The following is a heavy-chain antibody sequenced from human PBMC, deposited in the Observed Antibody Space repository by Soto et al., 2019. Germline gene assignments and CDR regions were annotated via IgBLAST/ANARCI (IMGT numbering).Heavy chain of an antibody. V-gene: IGHV3-30-3*01. J-gene: IGHJ6*02. D-gene: IGHD6-6*01. CDR2: ISYDGSNK. CDR3: ARVGGIAARPASYYYYGMDV. Sequence: PGGSLRLSCAASGFTFSSYAMHWVRQAPGMGTEWVAVISYDGSNKYYADSVKGRFTISRDNSKNTLYLQMNSLRAEDTAVYYCARVGGIAARPASYYYYGMDVWGQGTTVTVSS. CDR1: GFTFSSYA.